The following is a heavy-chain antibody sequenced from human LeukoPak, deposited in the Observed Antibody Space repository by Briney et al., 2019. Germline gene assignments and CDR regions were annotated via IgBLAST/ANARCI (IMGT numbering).Heavy chain of an antibody. CDR1: GFTFSSSA. D-gene: IGHD3-22*01. V-gene: IGHV3-23*01. Sequence: GGSLRLSCAASGFTFSSSAMSWVRQAPGKGLEWVSGISGSGGSTSYADSVKGRFTISRDYSKTTLYLQMNSLRAEDTAIYYCARSRNHYDSSGYYQNWGQGTLVSVSS. CDR3: ARSRNHYDSSGYYQN. J-gene: IGHJ4*02. CDR2: ISGSGGST.